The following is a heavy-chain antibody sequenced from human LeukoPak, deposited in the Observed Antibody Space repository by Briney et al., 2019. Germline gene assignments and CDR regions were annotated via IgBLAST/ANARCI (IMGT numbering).Heavy chain of an antibody. CDR3: AREVRGAAAHYYGMDV. J-gene: IGHJ6*02. D-gene: IGHD3-10*01. Sequence: ASVKVSCKASGYTFTSYAMHWVRQAPGQRLEWMGRINAGNGNTKYSQKFQGRVTITRDTSASTAYMELSSLRSEDTAVYYCAREVRGAAAHYYGMDVWGQGTTVTVSS. CDR2: INAGNGNT. V-gene: IGHV1-3*01. CDR1: GYTFTSYA.